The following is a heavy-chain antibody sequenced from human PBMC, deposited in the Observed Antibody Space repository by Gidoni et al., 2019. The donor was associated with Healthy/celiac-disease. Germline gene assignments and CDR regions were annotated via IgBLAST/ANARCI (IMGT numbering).Heavy chain of an antibody. CDR1: GGSFSGYY. Sequence: QVQLQQWGAGLLKPAETLYLTSAVYGGSFSGYYWSWIRQPPGKGLEWIGEINHSGSTNYNPSLKMRVTISVDTSKNQFSLKLSSVTAADTAVYYCARVPSFDYWGQGTLVTVSS. J-gene: IGHJ4*02. CDR3: ARVPSFDY. V-gene: IGHV4-34*01. CDR2: INHSGST.